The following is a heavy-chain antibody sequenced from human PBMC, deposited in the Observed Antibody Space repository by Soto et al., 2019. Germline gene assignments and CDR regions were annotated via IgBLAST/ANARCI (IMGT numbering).Heavy chain of an antibody. CDR2: IIPIFGTA. D-gene: IGHD6-6*01. Sequence: QVQLVQSGAEVKKPGSSVKVSCKASGGTFSSYAISWVRQAPGQGLEWMGGIIPIFGTANYAQKFQGRVTSTADESTSTTYMELSRLRSEDTAVYYCARGYSSSSYYYYGMDVWGQGTTVTVSS. J-gene: IGHJ6*02. V-gene: IGHV1-69*12. CDR3: ARGYSSSSYYYYGMDV. CDR1: GGTFSSYA.